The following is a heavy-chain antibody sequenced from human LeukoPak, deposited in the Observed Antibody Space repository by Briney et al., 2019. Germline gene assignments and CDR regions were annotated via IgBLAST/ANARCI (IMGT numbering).Heavy chain of an antibody. V-gene: IGHV3-30*18. CDR2: ISYDGSNK. Sequence: GGSPRLSCAASGFTFSSYGMHWVRQAPGKGLEWVAVISYDGSNKYYADSVKGRFTISRDNSKNTLCLQMNSLRAEDTAVYYCAKDFGYFDWLLFFDYWGQGTLVTVSS. CDR1: GFTFSSYG. CDR3: AKDFGYFDWLLFFDY. D-gene: IGHD3-9*01. J-gene: IGHJ4*02.